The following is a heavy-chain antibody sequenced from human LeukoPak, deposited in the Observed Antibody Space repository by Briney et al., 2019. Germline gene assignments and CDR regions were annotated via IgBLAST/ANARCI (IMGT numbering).Heavy chain of an antibody. D-gene: IGHD2-2*01. CDR1: GFTFSSYA. CDR3: AKDLSIVVVPAAMDAFDI. CDR2: ISGSGDST. V-gene: IGHV3-23*01. J-gene: IGHJ3*02. Sequence: GGSLRLSCAASGFTFSSYAMSWVRQAPGKGLEWVSAISGSGDSTYYADSVKGRFTISRDNSKNTLYLQMNSLRAEDTAVYYCAKDLSIVVVPAAMDAFDIWGQGTMVTVSS.